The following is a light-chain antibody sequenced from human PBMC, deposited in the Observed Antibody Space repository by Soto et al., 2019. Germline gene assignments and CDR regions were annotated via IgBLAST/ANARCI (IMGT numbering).Light chain of an antibody. J-gene: IGKJ4*01. CDR3: KQLNSYLLT. V-gene: IGKV1-9*01. CDR2: AAY. CDR1: QGISSY. Sequence: IKLNQSPSSLCASVGDRVTITCRASQGISSYLAWYQQKPGKAHKLLIYAAYTLQSGVQSRFSGSGSGTDFTLTIRSLQPEDFATYYCKQLNSYLLTVGGGTKVDIK.